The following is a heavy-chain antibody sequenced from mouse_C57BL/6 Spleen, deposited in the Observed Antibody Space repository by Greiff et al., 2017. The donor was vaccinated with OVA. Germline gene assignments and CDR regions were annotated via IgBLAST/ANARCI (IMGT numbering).Heavy chain of an antibody. CDR1: GYTFTDYY. CDR3: ARPYGSSSWFAY. CDR2: IFPGSGST. V-gene: IGHV1-75*01. D-gene: IGHD1-1*01. Sequence: QVQLQQSGPELVKPGASVKISCKASGYTFTDYYINWVKQRPGQGLEWIGWIFPGSGSTYYNEKFKGKATLTVDTSSSTAYMQLSSLTSEDSAVYYCARPYGSSSWFAYWGQGTLVTVSA. J-gene: IGHJ3*01.